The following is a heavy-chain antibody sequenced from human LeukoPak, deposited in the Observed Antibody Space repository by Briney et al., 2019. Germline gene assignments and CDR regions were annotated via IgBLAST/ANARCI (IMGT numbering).Heavy chain of an antibody. V-gene: IGHV4-39*01. CDR1: GGSISSSSYY. D-gene: IGHD5-18*01. CDR2: IYYSGST. J-gene: IGHJ4*02. Sequence: SETLSLTCTVSGGSISSSSYYWGWIRQPPGKGLEWIGSIYYSGSTYYNPSLKSLATISVDTSKNQFSLKLSSVTAADTAVYYCATIGYSYELDYWGQGTLVTVSS. CDR3: ATIGYSYELDY.